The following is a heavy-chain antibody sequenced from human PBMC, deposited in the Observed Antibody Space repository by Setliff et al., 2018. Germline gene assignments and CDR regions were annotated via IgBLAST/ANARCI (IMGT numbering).Heavy chain of an antibody. J-gene: IGHJ4*02. CDR3: ARMSTSGPHYDY. Sequence: ASVKVSCKASGYTFSSNAFHWVRQAPGQTLEWMGWIHAGSSNTLYSQRFQDRITISRDTSATTVHMELSSLRSDDTAVYYCARMSTSGPHYDYWGQGTLVPS. CDR1: GYTFSSNA. D-gene: IGHD2-8*02. V-gene: IGHV1-3*01. CDR2: IHAGSSNT.